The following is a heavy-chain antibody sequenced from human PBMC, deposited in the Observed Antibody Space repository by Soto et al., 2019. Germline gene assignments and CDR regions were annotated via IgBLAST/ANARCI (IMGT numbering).Heavy chain of an antibody. CDR3: TRGDGGGDY. CDR1: GFTFGSYG. J-gene: IGHJ4*02. V-gene: IGHV3-48*02. D-gene: IGHD3-16*01. CDR2: ISSSSSTI. Sequence: EVQLVESGGGLVQPGGSLRLSCAASGFTFGSYGMNWVRQAPGKGLEWVSYISSSSSTIYYADSVKGRFTISRENAKNSLYLQMDSLREEDTAVYFCTRGDGGGDYWGQGTLVTVSS.